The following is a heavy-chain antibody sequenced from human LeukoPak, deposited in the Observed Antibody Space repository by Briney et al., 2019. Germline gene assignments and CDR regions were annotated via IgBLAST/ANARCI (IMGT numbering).Heavy chain of an antibody. CDR3: AKDSFLAWLSLFDY. D-gene: IGHD3-3*01. J-gene: IGHJ4*02. CDR1: GFTFSSYA. Sequence: GGSLRLSCAASGFTFSSYAMSWVRQAPGKGLEWVSAISGSGGSTYYADSVKGRFTISRDNSKNTLYLQMNSLRAEDTAVYYYAKDSFLAWLSLFDYWGQGTLVTVSS. V-gene: IGHV3-23*01. CDR2: ISGSGGST.